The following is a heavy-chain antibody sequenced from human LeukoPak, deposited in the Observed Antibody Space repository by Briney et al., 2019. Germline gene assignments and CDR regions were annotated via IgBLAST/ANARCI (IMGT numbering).Heavy chain of an antibody. D-gene: IGHD1-26*01. Sequence: SETLSLTCNVSGGSISSRSYHWGWIRQPPGKGLEWIGYSFYIGTTNYNPSLKSRVTISVDTSKNQFSLKLSSVTAADTAVYYCARDHRVGATSFFDYWGQGTQVTVSS. CDR1: GGSISSRSYH. CDR2: SFYIGTT. CDR3: ARDHRVGATSFFDY. V-gene: IGHV4-61*01. J-gene: IGHJ4*02.